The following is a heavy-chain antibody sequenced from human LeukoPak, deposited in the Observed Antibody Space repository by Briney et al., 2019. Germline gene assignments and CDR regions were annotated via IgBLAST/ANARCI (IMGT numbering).Heavy chain of an antibody. V-gene: IGHV1-18*01. CDR1: GYTFTSYG. D-gene: IGHD1-26*01. CDR2: ISAYNGNT. CDR3: ARYSGSPAYYYYGMDV. Sequence: ASVKVSCKASGYTFTSYGISWVRQAPGQGLEWMGWISAYNGNTNYAQKLQGRVTMTTDTSTSTAYMELRSLRSDDTAVYYCARYSGSPAYYYYGMDVWGQGNTVTVSS. J-gene: IGHJ6*02.